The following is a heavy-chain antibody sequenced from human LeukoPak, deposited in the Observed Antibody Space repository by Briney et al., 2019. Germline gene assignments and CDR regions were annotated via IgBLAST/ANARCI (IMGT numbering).Heavy chain of an antibody. Sequence: ASVKVSCKASGYTFTSYGISWVRQAPGQGLEWMGWISAYNGNTNYAQKLQGRVTMTTDTSTSTAYMELSSLRSEDTAVYYCNYDFWSGYYYFDYWGQGTLVTVSS. CDR2: ISAYNGNT. CDR3: NYDFWSGYYYFDY. D-gene: IGHD3-3*01. V-gene: IGHV1-18*01. CDR1: GYTFTSYG. J-gene: IGHJ4*02.